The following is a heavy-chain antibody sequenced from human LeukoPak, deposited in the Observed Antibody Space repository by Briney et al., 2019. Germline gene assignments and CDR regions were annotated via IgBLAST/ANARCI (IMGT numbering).Heavy chain of an antibody. CDR1: TFTFSTYG. CDR2: IWYDGSNK. CDR3: ARGGSFYPDY. J-gene: IGHJ4*02. D-gene: IGHD1-26*01. V-gene: IGHV3-33*01. Sequence: GRSLRLSCAASTFTFSTYGMHWVRQAPGKGREWVSFIWYDGSNKYYADSVKGRFTISRDNSKNTLYLQMNSLRAEDTAVYYCARGGSFYPDYGGQGTLVTVSS.